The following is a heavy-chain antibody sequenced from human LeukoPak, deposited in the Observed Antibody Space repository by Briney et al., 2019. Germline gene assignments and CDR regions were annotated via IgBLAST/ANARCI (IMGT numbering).Heavy chain of an antibody. V-gene: IGHV3-48*02. D-gene: IGHD3-22*01. Sequence: GGSLRLSCAASGXTFSSYSMSWVPQAPGKGLEWVSYISSGGSTIYYPDSVRGRFTISRDNAKNSLFLQMNSLRDEDTALYYCARSRGNQLSFDYWGQGTLVTVSS. CDR1: GXTFSSYS. CDR3: ARSRGNQLSFDY. CDR2: ISSGGSTI. J-gene: IGHJ4*02.